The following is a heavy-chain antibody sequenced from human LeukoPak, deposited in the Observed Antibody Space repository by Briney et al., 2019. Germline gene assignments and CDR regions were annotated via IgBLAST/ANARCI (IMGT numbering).Heavy chain of an antibody. Sequence: GGSLKLSCAASGFTFSGSAMHWVRQASGKGLEWVGRIRSKANSYATAYAASVKGRFTISRDDSKNTAYLQMNSLKTEDTAVYYCTSYYGSASYSDYWGQGTLVTVSS. CDR2: IRSKANSYAT. V-gene: IGHV3-73*01. CDR3: TSYYGSASYSDY. J-gene: IGHJ4*02. D-gene: IGHD3-10*01. CDR1: GFTFSGSA.